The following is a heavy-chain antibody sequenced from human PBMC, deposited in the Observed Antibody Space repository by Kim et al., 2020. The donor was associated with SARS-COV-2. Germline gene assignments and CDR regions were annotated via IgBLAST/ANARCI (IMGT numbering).Heavy chain of an antibody. CDR1: GFTFSSYS. J-gene: IGHJ4*02. CDR3: ATQVEYLLWFGELPYYFDY. V-gene: IGHV3-21*01. Sequence: GGSLRLSCAASGFTFSSYSMNWVRQAPGKGLEWVSSISSSSSYIYYADSVKGRFTISRDNAKNSLYLQMNSLRAEDTAVYYCATQVEYLLWFGELPYYFDYWGQGTLVTVSS. CDR2: ISSSSSYI. D-gene: IGHD3-10*01.